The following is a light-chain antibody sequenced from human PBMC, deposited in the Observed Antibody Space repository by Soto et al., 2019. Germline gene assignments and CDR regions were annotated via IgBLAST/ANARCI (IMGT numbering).Light chain of an antibody. CDR1: SSNIGSNY. V-gene: IGLV1-44*01. Sequence: QSVLTQPPSASGTPGQRVTISCSGSSSNIGSNYVNWYQHLPGTAPKLLIYSDDQRPSGVPDRFSGSKSGTSASLAISGLQSEDEGDYFCAAWNDNPNGPGYVLGTGTKVTVL. CDR3: AAWNDNPNGPGYV. J-gene: IGLJ1*01. CDR2: SDD.